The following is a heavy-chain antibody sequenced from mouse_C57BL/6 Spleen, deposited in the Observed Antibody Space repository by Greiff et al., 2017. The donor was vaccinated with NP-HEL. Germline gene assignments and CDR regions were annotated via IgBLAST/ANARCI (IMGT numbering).Heavy chain of an antibody. CDR2: ISGGGGNT. CDR1: GFTFSSYT. Sequence: EVKLMESGGGLVKPGGSLKLSCAASGFTFSSYTMSWVRQTPEKRLEWVATISGGGGNTYYPDSVKGRFTISRDNAKNTLYLQMSSLRSEDTALYYCARPSIYDGYYAWYFDVWGTGTTVTVSS. CDR3: ARPSIYDGYYAWYFDV. V-gene: IGHV5-9*01. D-gene: IGHD2-3*01. J-gene: IGHJ1*03.